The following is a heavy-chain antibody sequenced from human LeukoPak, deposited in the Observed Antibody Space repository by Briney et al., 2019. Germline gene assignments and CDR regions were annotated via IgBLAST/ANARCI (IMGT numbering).Heavy chain of an antibody. CDR3: ARGPVLRFLEWLNQYYFDY. CDR2: MNPNSGNT. J-gene: IGHJ4*02. V-gene: IGHV1-8*03. D-gene: IGHD3-3*01. CDR1: GYTFTSYD. Sequence: GASVKVSCKASGYTFTSYDINWVRQATGQGPEWMGWMNPNSGNTGYAQKFQGRVTITRNTSISTAYMELSSLRSEDTAVYYCARGPVLRFLEWLNQYYFDYWGQGTLVTVSS.